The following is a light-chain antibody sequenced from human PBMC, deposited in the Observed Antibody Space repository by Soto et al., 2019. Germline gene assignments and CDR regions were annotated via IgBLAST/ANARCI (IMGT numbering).Light chain of an antibody. CDR3: QKYNSAPLT. V-gene: IGKV1-5*01. CDR1: QSISNW. Sequence: DIQMTQSPSTLSASVGDRVTITCRASQSISNWLAWYQQKPGKAPVLLIYDASTLESGVPSRFSGSRSGTEFTLTISSLQPEDVATYYCQKYNSAPLTFGQGTRLEIK. CDR2: DAS. J-gene: IGKJ5*01.